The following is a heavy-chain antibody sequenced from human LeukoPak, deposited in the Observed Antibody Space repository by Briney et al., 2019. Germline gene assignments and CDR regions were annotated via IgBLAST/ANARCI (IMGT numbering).Heavy chain of an antibody. CDR2: INHSGST. V-gene: IGHV4-34*01. D-gene: IGHD6-13*01. J-gene: IGHJ6*02. CDR1: GGSFSGYY. CDR3: ARARSRGAAYYYYGMDV. Sequence: TASETLSLTCAVYGGSFSGYYWSWIRQPPGKGLEWIGEINHSGSTNYNPSLKSRVTISVDTSKNQFSLKLSSVTAADTAVYYCARARSRGAAYYYYGMDVWGQGTTVTVSS.